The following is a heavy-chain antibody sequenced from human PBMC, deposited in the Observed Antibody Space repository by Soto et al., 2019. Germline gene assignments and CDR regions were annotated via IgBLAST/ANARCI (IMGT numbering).Heavy chain of an antibody. CDR1: GFTFSSYG. V-gene: IGHV3-33*01. D-gene: IGHD5-12*01. CDR2: IWYGGSNK. CDR3: AREEWLRFVLDY. J-gene: IGHJ4*02. Sequence: PGGSLRLSCAASGFTFSSYGMHWVRQAPGKGLEWVAVIWYGGSNKYYADSVKGRFTTSRDNSKNTLYLQMNSLRAEDTAVYYCAREEWLRFVLDYWGQGTLVTVSS.